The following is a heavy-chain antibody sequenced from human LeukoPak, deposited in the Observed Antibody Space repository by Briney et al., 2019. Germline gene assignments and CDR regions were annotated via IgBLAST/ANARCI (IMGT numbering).Heavy chain of an antibody. CDR3: ARGGSGYSGRAFDY. V-gene: IGHV3-30*02. D-gene: IGHD5-12*01. Sequence: PGGSLRLSCAASGFTFSSYGMHWVRQAPGKGLEWVAFIRYDGSNKYYADSVKGRFTISRDNSKNTLYLQMNSLRAEDTAVYYCARGGSGYSGRAFDYWGQGTLVTVSS. CDR1: GFTFSSYG. J-gene: IGHJ4*02. CDR2: IRYDGSNK.